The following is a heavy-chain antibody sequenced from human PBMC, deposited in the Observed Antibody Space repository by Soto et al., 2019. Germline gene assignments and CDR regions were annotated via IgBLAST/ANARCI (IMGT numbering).Heavy chain of an antibody. V-gene: IGHV4-30-4*01. D-gene: IGHD4-17*01. CDR1: GGSISSGDYY. Sequence: QVQLQESGPGLVKPSQTLSLTCTVSGGSISSGDYYWSWIRQPPGKGLEWIGYIYYSGSTYYNPSLKSRVTISVDTSKNQFSLKLSSVTAADTAVYYCARGMYGDHQVHDAFDIWGQGTMVTVSS. CDR3: ARGMYGDHQVHDAFDI. CDR2: IYYSGST. J-gene: IGHJ3*02.